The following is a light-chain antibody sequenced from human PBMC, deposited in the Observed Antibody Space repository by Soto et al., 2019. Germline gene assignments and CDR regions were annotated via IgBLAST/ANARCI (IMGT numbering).Light chain of an antibody. CDR3: QQFKYYPVT. J-gene: IGKJ5*01. CDR1: HAIVSS. Sequence: AIQLTQSPSSLSASVGDTVSITCRASHAIVSSLAWYQQKSGKPPKLLIYSASALDTDVPSRFSGTGSGTDFTLTITNLHPEDFATYYYQQFKYYPVTFGQGTRLYSK. V-gene: IGKV1D-13*01. CDR2: SAS.